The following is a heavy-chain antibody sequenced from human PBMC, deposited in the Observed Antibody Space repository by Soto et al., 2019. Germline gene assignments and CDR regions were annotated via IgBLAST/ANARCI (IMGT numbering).Heavy chain of an antibody. CDR3: ARDTGGATWGDAFDI. J-gene: IGHJ3*02. D-gene: IGHD7-27*01. CDR2: ISSSSSTI. V-gene: IGHV3-48*02. CDR1: GFTFSSYS. Sequence: PGGSLRLSCAASGFTFSSYSMNWVRQAPGKGLEWVSYISSSSSTIYYADSVKGRFTISRDNAKNSLYLQMNSLRDEDTAVYYCARDTGGATWGDAFDIWGQGTMVTVSS.